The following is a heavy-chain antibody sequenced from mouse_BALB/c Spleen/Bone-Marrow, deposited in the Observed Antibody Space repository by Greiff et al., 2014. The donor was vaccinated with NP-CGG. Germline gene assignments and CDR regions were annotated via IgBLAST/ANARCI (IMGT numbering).Heavy chain of an antibody. V-gene: IGHV1S81*02. CDR3: TREAYYDYDYFDY. CDR2: INPSNGGT. D-gene: IGHD2-4*01. Sequence: LVESGAELVKPGASVKLSCKASGYTFTSYYMYWVRQRPGQGLEWIGGINPSNGGTNFNEKFKSKATLTVDKSSSTAYMQLSSLTSEDSAVYYCTREAYYDYDYFDYWGRGTTLTVSS. J-gene: IGHJ2*01. CDR1: GYTFTSYY.